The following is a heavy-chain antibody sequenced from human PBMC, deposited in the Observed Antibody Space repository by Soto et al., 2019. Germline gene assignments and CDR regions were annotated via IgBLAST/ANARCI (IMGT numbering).Heavy chain of an antibody. V-gene: IGHV4-59*08. D-gene: IGHD3-10*01. Sequence: PSETLSLTCTVSGGSISSYYWTWIRQPPGKGLEWIGYIYYSGSTNYNPSLKSRVTISVATSKTQFSLKLSSVTAADTAVYYCATIEGYNHYRDVWGKGPRITVPS. CDR2: IYYSGST. J-gene: IGHJ6*03. CDR1: GGSISSYY. CDR3: ATIEGYNHYRDV.